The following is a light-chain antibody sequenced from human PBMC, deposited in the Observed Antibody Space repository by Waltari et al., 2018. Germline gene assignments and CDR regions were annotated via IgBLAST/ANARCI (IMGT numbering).Light chain of an antibody. CDR2: DRN. CDR1: GPHVGGGP. V-gene: IGLV1-44*01. J-gene: IGLJ2*01. CDR3: AVWDARLNGPV. Sequence: QSVLTPPPSASGTPGRRVPIPCSGTGPHVGGGPVPWYQQVPGTAPKLLINDRNQRASGVPDRFSGSKSGTSASLAISGLQSEDEADYFCAVWDARLNGPVFGGGTKVTVL.